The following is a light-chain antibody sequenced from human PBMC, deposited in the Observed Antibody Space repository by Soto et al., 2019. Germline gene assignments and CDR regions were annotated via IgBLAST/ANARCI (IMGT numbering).Light chain of an antibody. CDR3: SSYTSSTTYV. V-gene: IGLV2-14*01. J-gene: IGLJ1*01. Sequence: QSALTQPASVSGSPGQSIAISCTGTTSDVGAYNYVSWYQQHPGKAPKLMIYQVSNRPSGVSNRFSGSKSGNTASLTISGLQAEDEADYYCSSYTSSTTYVFRTGTKLTVL. CDR2: QVS. CDR1: TSDVGAYNY.